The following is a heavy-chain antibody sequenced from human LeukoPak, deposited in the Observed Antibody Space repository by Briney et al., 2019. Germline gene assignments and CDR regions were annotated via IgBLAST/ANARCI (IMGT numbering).Heavy chain of an antibody. CDR1: GYTFTSYD. Sequence: ASVKVSCKASGYTFTSYDINWVRQATGQGLEWMGWMNPNSGSTGYVQKFQGRVTMTRNTSISTAYMELSSLRSEDTAVYYCARGILSDDALDIWGQGTMVTVSS. CDR2: MNPNSGST. J-gene: IGHJ3*02. V-gene: IGHV1-8*01. CDR3: ARGILSDDALDI.